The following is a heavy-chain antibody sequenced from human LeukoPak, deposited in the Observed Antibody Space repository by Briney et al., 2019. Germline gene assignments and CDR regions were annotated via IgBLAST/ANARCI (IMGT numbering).Heavy chain of an antibody. CDR2: ISSSGSYI. CDR3: ARVLGSYGQSFRMDV. D-gene: IGHD2-2*01. V-gene: IGHV3-21*01. CDR1: GFTFSNYY. J-gene: IGHJ6*02. Sequence: PGGSLRLSCAASGFTFSNYYMNWVRQAPGKGLEWVSSISSSGSYIYYADSLKGRFTISRDNAKNSLFLQMNSLRAEDTAVYYCARVLGSYGQSFRMDVWGQGTTVTVSS.